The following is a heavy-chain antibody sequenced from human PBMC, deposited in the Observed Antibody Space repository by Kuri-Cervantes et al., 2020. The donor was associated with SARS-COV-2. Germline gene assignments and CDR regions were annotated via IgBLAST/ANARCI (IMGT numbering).Heavy chain of an antibody. CDR1: GYTFSSYG. D-gene: IGHD3-10*01. J-gene: IGHJ4*02. V-gene: IGHV1-18*01. Sequence: ASVKVSCKASGYTFSSYGISWVRQAPGQGLEWMGWISAYNGDTNYAQELQDRVTMTTDTSTSTAYMELRSLRSDDAAVYYCARDHEFGLPVDWGQGTLVTVSS. CDR2: ISAYNGDT. CDR3: ARDHEFGLPVD.